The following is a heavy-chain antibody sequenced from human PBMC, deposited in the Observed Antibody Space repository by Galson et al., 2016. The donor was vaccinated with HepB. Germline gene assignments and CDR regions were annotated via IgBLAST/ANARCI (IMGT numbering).Heavy chain of an antibody. CDR2: ILDNGETT. Sequence: SLRLSCAASGFTFSAYAMTWVRQVPGQGLEWVSGILDNGETTYYAGSVKGRFTISRDNFKDMLYLQMNNLRADDTAVYYCASAAQWESDFWGQGTLVIVSS. CDR1: GFTFSAYA. V-gene: IGHV3-23*01. CDR3: ASAAQWESDF. J-gene: IGHJ4*02. D-gene: IGHD1-26*01.